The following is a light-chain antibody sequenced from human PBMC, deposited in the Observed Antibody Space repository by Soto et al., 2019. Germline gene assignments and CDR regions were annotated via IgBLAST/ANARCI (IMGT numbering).Light chain of an antibody. CDR2: AAT. CDR3: QQSYGTPGT. Sequence: DIQMTQSPSSLSPSVGDRLTIACQANQDIGNYLNWYQQTPGKAPKXLIYAATSLQSGVPSRFSGSGSETDLTITINSLQPEDGETYDGQQSYGTPGTFGQGTRLEIK. CDR1: QDIGNY. V-gene: IGKV1-39*01. J-gene: IGKJ5*01.